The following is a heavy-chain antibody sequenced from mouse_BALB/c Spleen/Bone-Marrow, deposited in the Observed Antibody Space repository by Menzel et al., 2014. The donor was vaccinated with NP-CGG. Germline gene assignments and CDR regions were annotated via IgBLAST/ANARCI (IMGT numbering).Heavy chain of an antibody. CDR2: ISSGSSTI. CDR3: AREATVVAKDYFDY. D-gene: IGHD1-1*01. Sequence: EVKVVESGGGLVQPGGSRKLSCAASGFTFSSFGMHWVRQAPEKGLEWVAYISSGSSTIYYADTVKGRFTISRDNPKNTLFLQMTSLRSEDTAMYYCAREATVVAKDYFDYWGQGTTLTVS. V-gene: IGHV5-17*02. CDR1: GFTFSSFG. J-gene: IGHJ2*01.